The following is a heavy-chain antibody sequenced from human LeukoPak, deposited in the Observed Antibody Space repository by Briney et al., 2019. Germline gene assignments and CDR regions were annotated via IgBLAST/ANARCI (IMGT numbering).Heavy chain of an antibody. D-gene: IGHD3-3*01. Sequence: SETLSLTCTVSGGSISSYYWSCIRQPPGKRLEWIGHIYYSGSTNYNPSLKSRVTISVDTSKNQFSLKLSSVTAADTAVYYCASRSSIWSGYQDTLYYFDSWGQGTLVTVSS. CDR3: ASRSSIWSGYQDTLYYFDS. CDR2: IYYSGST. CDR1: GGSISSYY. V-gene: IGHV4-59*01. J-gene: IGHJ4*02.